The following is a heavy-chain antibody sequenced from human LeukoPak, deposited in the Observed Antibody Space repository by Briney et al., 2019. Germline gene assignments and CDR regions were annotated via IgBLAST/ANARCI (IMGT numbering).Heavy chain of an antibody. J-gene: IGHJ4*02. CDR1: GGSIGSYY. V-gene: IGHV4-4*07. Sequence: SETLSLTCTVSGGSIGSYYWSWIRQPAGKGLEWIGRIYTSGSTNYNPSLKSRATMSVDTSKNQFSLKLSSVTAADTAVYYCAGSVDTMVRLFDYWGQGTLVTVSS. D-gene: IGHD3-10*01. CDR3: AGSVDTMVRLFDY. CDR2: IYTSGST.